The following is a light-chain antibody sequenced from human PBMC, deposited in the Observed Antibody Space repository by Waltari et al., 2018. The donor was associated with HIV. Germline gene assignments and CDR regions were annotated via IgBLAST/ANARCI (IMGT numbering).Light chain of an antibody. CDR2: EGS. Sequence: QSALTQPASVSGSPGQSITITSDVHDYEYVSWYQHHHVKAPKVIIYEGSNRPSGLSNRFSGSKSGNTATLTISGLQPEDEAVYFCTSYVSSSTPVFGRGTKVTVL. V-gene: IGLV2-14*01. CDR1: DVHDYEY. CDR3: TSYVSSSTPV. J-gene: IGLJ3*02.